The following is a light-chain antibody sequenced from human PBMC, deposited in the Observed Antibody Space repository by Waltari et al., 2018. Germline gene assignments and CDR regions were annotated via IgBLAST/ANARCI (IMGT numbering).Light chain of an antibody. V-gene: IGLV3-19*01. Sequence: SSELTQDPAVSVALGQTVRITCQGDSLRFSYDSRYQQKPGQAPVLVIYGKNNRPSGIPDRFSGSSSGNTASLTITGAQAEDEADYYCNSRDTSGHQVVFGGGTKLTVL. CDR2: GKN. CDR1: SLRFSY. CDR3: NSRDTSGHQVV. J-gene: IGLJ2*01.